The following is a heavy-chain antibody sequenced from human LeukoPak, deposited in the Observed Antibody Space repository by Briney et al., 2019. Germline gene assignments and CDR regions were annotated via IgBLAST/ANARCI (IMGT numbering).Heavy chain of an antibody. Sequence: GRSLRLSCAASGFTFDDYAMHWVRQAPGKGLEWVSGVSWNSGSIGYADSVKGRFTISRDNAKNSLYLQMNSLRSEDTAVYYCARSHGPIQLWFNYWGQGTLVTVSS. V-gene: IGHV3-9*01. CDR3: ARSHGPIQLWFNY. J-gene: IGHJ4*02. D-gene: IGHD5-18*01. CDR2: VSWNSGSI. CDR1: GFTFDDYA.